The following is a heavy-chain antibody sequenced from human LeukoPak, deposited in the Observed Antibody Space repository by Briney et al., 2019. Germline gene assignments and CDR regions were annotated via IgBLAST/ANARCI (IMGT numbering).Heavy chain of an antibody. J-gene: IGHJ4*02. CDR3: ARVVERPYYFDY. Sequence: PSQTLSLTCTVSGGSISSGSYYWSWIRQPAGKGLEWIGRIYTSGSTNYNPSLKGRVTISVDTSKNQFSLKLSSVTAADTAVYYCARVVERPYYFDYWGQGTLVTVSS. V-gene: IGHV4-61*02. CDR2: IYTSGST. CDR1: GGSISSGSYY. D-gene: IGHD1-1*01.